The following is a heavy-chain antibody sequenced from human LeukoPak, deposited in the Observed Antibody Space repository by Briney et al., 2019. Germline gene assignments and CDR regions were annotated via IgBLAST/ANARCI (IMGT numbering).Heavy chain of an antibody. CDR2: INHSGST. CDR3: ARGVGYGGETG. J-gene: IGHJ4*02. D-gene: IGHD5-12*01. Sequence: SETLSLTCAVYGGSFSGYYWSWIRQPPGKGLEWIGEINHSGSTNYNPSLKRRVTISVDTSKNQFSLKLSSVTAADTAVYYCARGVGYGGETGWGQGTLVTVSS. V-gene: IGHV4-34*01. CDR1: GGSFSGYY.